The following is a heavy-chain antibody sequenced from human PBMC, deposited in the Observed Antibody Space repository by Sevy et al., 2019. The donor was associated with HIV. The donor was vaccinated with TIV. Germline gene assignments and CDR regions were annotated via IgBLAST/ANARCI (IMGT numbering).Heavy chain of an antibody. Sequence: SETLSLTCTVSGGSISSYYWNWIRQSPGKGLEWIGYIYYTGSTNYNPSLKSRVTISLDTSKNQFSLKLTSVTAADTAVYYWARELIGGRYYGMDVWGQGTTVTVSS. CDR2: IYYTGST. V-gene: IGHV4-59*01. CDR3: ARELIGGRYYGMDV. J-gene: IGHJ6*02. D-gene: IGHD3-16*02. CDR1: GGSISSYY.